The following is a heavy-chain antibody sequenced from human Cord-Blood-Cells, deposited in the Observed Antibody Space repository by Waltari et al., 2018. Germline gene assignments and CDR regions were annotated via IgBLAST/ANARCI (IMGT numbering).Heavy chain of an antibody. V-gene: IGHV1-18*01. J-gene: IGHJ3*02. CDR3: ARGPAVVPAASHAFDI. D-gene: IGHD2-2*01. Sequence: QVPLVQSGAEVKKPGASVKVSCKASGYTFTSYGIPWVRPAPGQGLEWMGWISAYNGNTNYAQKLQGRVTMTTDTSTSTAYMELRSLRSDDTAVYYCARGPAVVPAASHAFDIWGQGTMVTVSS. CDR2: ISAYNGNT. CDR1: GYTFTSYG.